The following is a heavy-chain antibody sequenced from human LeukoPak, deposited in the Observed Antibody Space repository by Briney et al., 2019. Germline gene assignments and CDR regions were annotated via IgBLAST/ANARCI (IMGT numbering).Heavy chain of an antibody. Sequence: SETLSLTCTVSGGSISSGSYYWRWIRQPAGKGLEWIGRIYTSGSTNYNPSLKSRVTISVDTSKNQFSLKLSSVTAADTAVYYCARGGAYSGSYYFDYWGLGTLVTVSS. J-gene: IGHJ4*02. CDR1: GGSISSGSYY. CDR3: ARGGAYSGSYYFDY. V-gene: IGHV4-61*02. CDR2: IYTSGST. D-gene: IGHD1-26*01.